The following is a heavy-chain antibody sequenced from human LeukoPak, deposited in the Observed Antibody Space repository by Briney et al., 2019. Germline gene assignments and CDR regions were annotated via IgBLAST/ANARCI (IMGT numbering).Heavy chain of an antibody. CDR1: GFTFSSYW. D-gene: IGHD3-16*01. Sequence: GGSLRLSCAASGFTFSSYWMSWVRQAPGKGLEWVANIKQDGSEKYYVDSVKGRFTISRDNAKNSLYLQMNSLRAEDTAVYYCARDHRDYIWGSYSPYFDYWGQGTPVTVSS. CDR2: IKQDGSEK. V-gene: IGHV3-7*01. CDR3: ARDHRDYIWGSYSPYFDY. J-gene: IGHJ4*02.